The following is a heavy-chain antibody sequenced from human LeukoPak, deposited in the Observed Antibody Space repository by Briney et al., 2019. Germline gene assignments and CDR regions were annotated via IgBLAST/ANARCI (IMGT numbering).Heavy chain of an antibody. V-gene: IGHV4-59*01. J-gene: IGHJ6*02. Sequence: PSETLSLTCTVSGGSISSYYWSWIRQPPGKGLEWIGHIYYSGSTNYNPSLKSRVTISVDTSKNQFSLKLSSVTAADTAVYHCARSTSPSHYYHGMDVWGQGTTVTVSS. CDR1: GGSISSYY. D-gene: IGHD2-2*01. CDR3: ARSTSPSHYYHGMDV. CDR2: IYYSGST.